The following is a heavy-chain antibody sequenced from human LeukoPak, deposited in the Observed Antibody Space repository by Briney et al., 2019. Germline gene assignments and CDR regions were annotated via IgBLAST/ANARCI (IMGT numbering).Heavy chain of an antibody. CDR3: ASHSGYSGYDPTVPSRS. Sequence: ASVKVSCKASGGTFSSYAISWVRQAPGQGLEWMGGIIPIFGTANYAQKFQGRVTITADESTSTAYMELSSLRSEDTAVYYCASHSGYSGYDPTVPSRSWGQGTLVTVSS. V-gene: IGHV1-69*13. J-gene: IGHJ4*02. CDR1: GGTFSSYA. D-gene: IGHD5-12*01. CDR2: IIPIFGTA.